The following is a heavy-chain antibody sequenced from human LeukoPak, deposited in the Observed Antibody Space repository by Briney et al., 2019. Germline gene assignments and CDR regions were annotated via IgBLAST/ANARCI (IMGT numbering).Heavy chain of an antibody. V-gene: IGHV3-30*18. J-gene: IGHJ4*02. CDR1: GFTFSSYG. D-gene: IGHD1-1*01. CDR3: AKDSTLLNWSFDY. Sequence: GGSLRLSCSASGFTFSSYGMHWVRQAPGKGLEWVAVISYDGSNKYYADSVKGRFTISRDNSKNTLYLQMNSLRAEDTAVYYCAKDSTLLNWSFDYWGQGTLVTVSS. CDR2: ISYDGSNK.